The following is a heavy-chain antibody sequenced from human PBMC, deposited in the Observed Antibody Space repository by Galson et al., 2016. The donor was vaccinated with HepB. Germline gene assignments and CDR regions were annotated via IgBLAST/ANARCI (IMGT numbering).Heavy chain of an antibody. CDR2: INSDGSNT. D-gene: IGHD3-9*01. J-gene: IGHJ4*02. V-gene: IGHV3-74*01. Sequence: SLRLSCAASGFTFSRNWMHWVRQVPGKGLVWVARINSDGSNTTYADAVKGRFTISRDNAENTLFLQMNSLRADDTAVYYCARDGEYFDWLFTIDQWGQGTLVTVSS. CDR3: ARDGEYFDWLFTIDQ. CDR1: GFTFSRNW.